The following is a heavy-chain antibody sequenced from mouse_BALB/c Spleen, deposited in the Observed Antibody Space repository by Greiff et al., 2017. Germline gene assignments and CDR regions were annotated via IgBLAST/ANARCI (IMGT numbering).Heavy chain of an antibody. CDR1: GFTFSDFY. Sequence: EVKVVESGGGLVQPGGSLRLSCATSGFTFSDFYMEWVRQPPGKRLEWIAASRNKANDYTTEYSASVKGRFIVSRDTSQSILYLQMNALRAEDTAIYYCARDAYYYGSSSWFAYWGQGTLVTVSA. V-gene: IGHV7-1*02. D-gene: IGHD1-1*01. CDR3: ARDAYYYGSSSWFAY. CDR2: SRNKANDYTT. J-gene: IGHJ3*01.